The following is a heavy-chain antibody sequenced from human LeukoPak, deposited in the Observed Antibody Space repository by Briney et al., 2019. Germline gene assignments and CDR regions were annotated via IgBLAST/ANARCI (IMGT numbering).Heavy chain of an antibody. D-gene: IGHD3-9*01. J-gene: IGHJ4*02. CDR1: GGSISSYY. V-gene: IGHV4-59*01. Sequence: SETLSLTCTVSGGSISSYYWSWIRQPPGKGLEWIGYIYYSGSTNYNPSLKSRVTISVDTSKNQFSLKLRYETAADTAVYYCARVTGYMVEDFFDYWGQGTLVTVSS. CDR2: IYYSGST. CDR3: ARVTGYMVEDFFDY.